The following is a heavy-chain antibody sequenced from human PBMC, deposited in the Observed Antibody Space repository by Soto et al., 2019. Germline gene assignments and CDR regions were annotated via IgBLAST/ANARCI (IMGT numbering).Heavy chain of an antibody. Sequence: QVQLVQSGAEVKKPGPSVKASCKASGYTFTSYGISWLRQAPGQGLEWMGWISAYNGNTNYAQKLQGRVTMTTDTSTSTAYMELRSLRSDDTAVYYCARCPTAIVARPDDWFDPWGQGTLVIVSS. CDR3: ARCPTAIVARPDDWFDP. CDR1: GYTFTSYG. V-gene: IGHV1-18*04. D-gene: IGHD6-6*01. J-gene: IGHJ5*02. CDR2: ISAYNGNT.